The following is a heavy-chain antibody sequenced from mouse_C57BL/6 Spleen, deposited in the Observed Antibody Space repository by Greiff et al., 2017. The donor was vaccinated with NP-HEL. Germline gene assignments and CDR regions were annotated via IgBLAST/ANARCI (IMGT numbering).Heavy chain of an antibody. CDR1: GYTFTSYW. J-gene: IGHJ3*01. Sequence: QVQLKQPGAELVKPGASVKLSCKASGYTFTSYWMHWVKQRPGRGLEWIGRIDPNSGGTKYNEKFKSKATLTVDKPSSTAYMQLSSLTSEDSAVYYCASFYDYDPFAYWGQGTLVTVSA. D-gene: IGHD2-4*01. CDR2: IDPNSGGT. V-gene: IGHV1-72*01. CDR3: ASFYDYDPFAY.